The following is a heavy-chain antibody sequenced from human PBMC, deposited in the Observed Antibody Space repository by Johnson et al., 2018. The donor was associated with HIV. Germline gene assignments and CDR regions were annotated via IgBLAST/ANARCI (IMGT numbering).Heavy chain of an antibody. CDR3: ARDPPSYGSGSYFRAFDI. D-gene: IGHD3-10*01. V-gene: IGHV3-30*04. J-gene: IGHJ3*02. CDR2: ISYDGSNK. CDR1: GFTFSSYD. Sequence: QVQLVESGGGLVQPGRSLRLSCAASGFTFSSYDMHWVRQAPGKGLEWVAVISYDGSNKYYADSVKGRFTISRDNSKNTLYLQMNSLRAEDTAVYYGARDPPSYGSGSYFRAFDIWGQGTMVTVSS.